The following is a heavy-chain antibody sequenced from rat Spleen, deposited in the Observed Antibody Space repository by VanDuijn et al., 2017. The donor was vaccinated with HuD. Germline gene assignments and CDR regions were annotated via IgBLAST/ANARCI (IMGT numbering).Heavy chain of an antibody. CDR1: GFIFRNYD. V-gene: IGHV5S23*01. Sequence: EVQLVESGGGLVQPGRSLELSCAASGFIFRNYDMAWVRQAPTKGLEWVASISPSGGGTYYRASVKGRFTVSRDNAKSTVHLQMDSLRSEDTATYYCVRQDTSGYANWFGFWGQGTLVTVSS. D-gene: IGHD4-3*01. CDR3: VRQDTSGYANWFGF. CDR2: ISPSGGGT. J-gene: IGHJ3*01.